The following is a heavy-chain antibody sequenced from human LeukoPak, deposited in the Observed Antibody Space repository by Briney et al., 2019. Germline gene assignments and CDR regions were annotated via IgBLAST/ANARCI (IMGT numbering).Heavy chain of an antibody. CDR2: INPKSGDT. CDR1: GYIFTDYY. CDR3: ARDSSGGYNSH. J-gene: IGHJ4*02. D-gene: IGHD5-24*01. V-gene: IGHV1-2*02. Sequence: GASVKVSCKASGYIFTDYYIHWVRLAPGQGLEWMGWINPKSGDTHLVQKFQGRVTMTRDTSIRTAYMEMTTLTSDDTSVYFCARDSSGGYNSHWGRGTLVTVS.